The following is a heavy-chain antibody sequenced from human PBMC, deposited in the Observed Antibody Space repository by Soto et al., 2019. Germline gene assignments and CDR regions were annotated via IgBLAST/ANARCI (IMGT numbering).Heavy chain of an antibody. Sequence: TSETLSLTCTVSGGSISSGGYYWSWIRQHPGKGLEWIGYIYYSGSTYYNPSLKSRVTISVDTSKNQFSLKLSSVTAADTAVYFCARAGLPVTAFDYWGQGTLVTVSS. CDR1: GGSISSGGYY. D-gene: IGHD4-4*01. V-gene: IGHV4-31*03. CDR3: ARAGLPVTAFDY. CDR2: IYYSGST. J-gene: IGHJ4*02.